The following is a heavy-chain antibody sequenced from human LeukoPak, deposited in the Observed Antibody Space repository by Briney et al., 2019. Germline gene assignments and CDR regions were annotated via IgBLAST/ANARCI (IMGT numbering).Heavy chain of an antibody. CDR3: AKKLSGSYKGFDY. CDR2: ISDSGGTV. D-gene: IGHD1-26*01. V-gene: IGHV3-23*01. J-gene: IGHJ4*02. CDR1: GFTFSSYA. Sequence: GGFLRLSCAASGFTFSSYAMSWVRQAPGKGLEWVSGISDSGGTVYYADSVKGRFTISRDNSKNSLYLQMNSLRAEDTAVYYCAKKLSGSYKGFDYWGQGTLVTVSS.